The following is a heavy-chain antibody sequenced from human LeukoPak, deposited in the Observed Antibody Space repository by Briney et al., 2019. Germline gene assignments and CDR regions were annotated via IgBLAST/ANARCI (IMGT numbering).Heavy chain of an antibody. J-gene: IGHJ4*02. D-gene: IGHD1-1*01. CDR1: GFTFSDYY. V-gene: IGHV3-11*05. Sequence: PGRSLRLSCAASGFTFSDYYMSGIRQAPGKGLEWVSYISSSSSHTNYADSVKGRFTISRDNSQNSLYLQMNSLRAEDTAGYYCARDEPFKNVDYWGQGTLVTVSS. CDR3: ARDEPFKNVDY. CDR2: ISSSSSHT.